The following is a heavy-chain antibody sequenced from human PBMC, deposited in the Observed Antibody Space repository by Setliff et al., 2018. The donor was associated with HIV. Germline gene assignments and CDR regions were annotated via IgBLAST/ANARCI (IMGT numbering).Heavy chain of an antibody. J-gene: IGHJ6*02. CDR1: GYTVAEFS. Sequence: ASVKVSCKVYGYTVAEFSMHWVRQAPGKGLQWVAGFDPEDGVTFYAQNFQGRVTMTEDTSTDTAYMELSSLRSEDTAVYYCATDPGSLIWFGGSKVNVWGQGTTVTVSS. CDR3: ATDPGSLIWFGGSKVNV. V-gene: IGHV1-24*01. CDR2: FDPEDGVT. D-gene: IGHD3-10*01.